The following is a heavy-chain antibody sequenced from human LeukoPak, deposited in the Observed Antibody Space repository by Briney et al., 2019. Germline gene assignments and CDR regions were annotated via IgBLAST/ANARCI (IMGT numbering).Heavy chain of an antibody. D-gene: IGHD4-17*01. CDR3: AREIPDYASYYYMDV. V-gene: IGHV4-34*01. J-gene: IGHJ6*03. CDR1: GGSFSGYY. Sequence: KTSETLSLTCAVYGGSFSGYYWSWIRQPPGKGLEWIGEINHSGSTNYNPSLKSRVTISVDTSKNQFSLKLSSVTAADTAVYYCAREIPDYASYYYMDVWGKGTTVTVSS. CDR2: INHSGST.